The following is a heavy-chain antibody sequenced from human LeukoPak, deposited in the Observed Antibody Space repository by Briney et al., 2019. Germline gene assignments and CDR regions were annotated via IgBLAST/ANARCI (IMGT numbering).Heavy chain of an antibody. Sequence: SETLSLTCSVSRGSISSNYWSWIRQPPGEPLEWIGYIYYSGSTTYNPSLKSRVTISLDTSKNQFSLKLRSVTAADTAVYYCARHREFSSSGNYFDYWGQGTLVTVPS. J-gene: IGHJ4*02. CDR2: IYYSGST. D-gene: IGHD6-6*01. V-gene: IGHV4-59*08. CDR3: ARHREFSSSGNYFDY. CDR1: RGSISSNY.